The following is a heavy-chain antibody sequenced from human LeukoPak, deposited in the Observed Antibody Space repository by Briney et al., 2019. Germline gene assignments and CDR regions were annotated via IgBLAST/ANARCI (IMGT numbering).Heavy chain of an antibody. J-gene: IGHJ3*02. CDR1: GGSISSGGYY. CDR2: IYYSGST. D-gene: IGHD6-13*01. CDR3: ARAPGIEKQLVNIDAFDI. V-gene: IGHV4-31*03. Sequence: SETLSLTCTVSGGSISSGGYYWSWIRQHPGKGLEWIGYIYYSGSTYYNPSLKSRVTMSVDTSKNQFSLKLSSVTAADTAVYYCARAPGIEKQLVNIDAFDIWGQGTMVTVSS.